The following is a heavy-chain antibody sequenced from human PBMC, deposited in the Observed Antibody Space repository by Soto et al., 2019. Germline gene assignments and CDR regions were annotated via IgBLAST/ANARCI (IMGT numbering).Heavy chain of an antibody. CDR1: GGSISTYY. CDR2: IYYGGRA. J-gene: IGHJ4*02. V-gene: IGHV4-59*08. CDR3: ARGGHCTNGVCSALDY. Sequence: QVQLQESGPGLVKPSETLSLTCTVSGGSISTYYWNWIRQPPGKGLEWSGDIYYGGRANSNPFLTSRITISVDTSKKQFSLKLSSVTAADTAVYYCARGGHCTNGVCSALDYWGQGTLFTVSS. D-gene: IGHD2-8*01.